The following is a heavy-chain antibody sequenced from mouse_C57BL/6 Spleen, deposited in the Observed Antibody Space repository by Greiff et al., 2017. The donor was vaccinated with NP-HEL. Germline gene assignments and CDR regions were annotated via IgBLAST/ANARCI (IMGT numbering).Heavy chain of an antibody. CDR1: GYTFTSYW. CDR2: IYPGSGST. D-gene: IGHD2-4*01. J-gene: IGHJ1*03. V-gene: IGHV1-55*01. Sequence: QVQLQQPGAELVKPGASVKMSCKASGYTFTSYWITWVKQRPGQGLEWIGDIYPGSGSTNYNEKFKSKATLTVDTSSSTAYMQLSSLTSEDSAVYYCAKGNDSHWYFDVWGTGTTVTVSS. CDR3: AKGNDSHWYFDV.